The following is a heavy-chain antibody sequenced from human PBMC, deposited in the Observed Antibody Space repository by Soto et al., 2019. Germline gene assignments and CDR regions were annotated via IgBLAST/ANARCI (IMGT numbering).Heavy chain of an antibody. CDR3: ARAVEDYYDSSGYPNAFDI. CDR1: GGSISSYY. Sequence: QVQLQESGPGLVKPSETLSLTCTVSGGSISSYYWSWIRQPPGKGLEWIGYIYYSGSTNYNPSLKSRVTISVDTSKNQFSLKRSSVTAADTAVYYCARAVEDYYDSSGYPNAFDIWGQGTMVTVSS. J-gene: IGHJ3*02. D-gene: IGHD3-22*01. CDR2: IYYSGST. V-gene: IGHV4-59*01.